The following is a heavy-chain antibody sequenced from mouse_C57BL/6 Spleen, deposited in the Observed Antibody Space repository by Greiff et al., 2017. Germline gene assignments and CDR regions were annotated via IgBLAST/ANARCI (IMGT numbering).Heavy chain of an antibody. CDR1: GYTFTSYW. V-gene: IGHV1-72*01. J-gene: IGHJ4*01. Sequence: VQLQQPGAELVKPGASVKLSCKASGYTFTSYWMHWVNQRPGRGLEWIGRIDPNSGGTKYNEKFKSKATLTVDKPSSTAYMQLSSLTSEDSAVYYCARWNWDPLYYAMDYWGQGTSVTVSS. CDR3: ARWNWDPLYYAMDY. CDR2: IDPNSGGT. D-gene: IGHD4-1*01.